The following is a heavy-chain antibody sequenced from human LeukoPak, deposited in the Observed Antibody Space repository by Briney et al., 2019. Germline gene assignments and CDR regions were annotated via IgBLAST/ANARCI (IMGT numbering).Heavy chain of an antibody. Sequence: GGSLRLSCAASGSTLSNYAMSWVRQAPGKGLEWVSGISGSGGSTYYADSVRGRLTISRDNSKDTLYLQMNSLRAEDTAVYYCAKHTGGDCYSGFDYWGQGALVPVSS. J-gene: IGHJ4*02. CDR3: AKHTGGDCYSGFDY. CDR1: GSTLSNYA. CDR2: ISGSGGST. D-gene: IGHD2-21*02. V-gene: IGHV3-23*01.